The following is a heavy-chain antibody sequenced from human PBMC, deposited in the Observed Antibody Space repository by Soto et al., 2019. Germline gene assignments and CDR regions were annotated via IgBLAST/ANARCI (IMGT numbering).Heavy chain of an antibody. D-gene: IGHD6-6*01. CDR3: ARDVYSGSGDAFDI. Sequence: ASVKVSCKTSGYTFHIYGITWVRQAPGRGLEWMEWISTYTGKTDYAQNLQGRVTMTTDTSTGTAYLELRSLRSDDTAVYYCARDVYSGSGDAFDIWGQGTMVTVSS. J-gene: IGHJ3*02. CDR1: GYTFHIYG. V-gene: IGHV1-18*01. CDR2: ISTYTGKT.